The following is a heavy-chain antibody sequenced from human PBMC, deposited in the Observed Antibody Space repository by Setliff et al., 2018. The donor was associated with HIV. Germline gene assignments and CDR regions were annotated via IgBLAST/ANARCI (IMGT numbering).Heavy chain of an antibody. V-gene: IGHV4-31*03. Sequence: PSETLSLTCTVSGDSINSGNSYWTWIRRHPGKGLEWIGYIYYSGSTNYNPSLKSRVIISVDSSKNQFFLNLTSATAADTAMDYCARVSQDLLGAFDIWGQGTLVTVSS. CDR3: ARVSQDLLGAFDI. CDR1: GDSINSGNSY. CDR2: IYYSGST. D-gene: IGHD7-27*01. J-gene: IGHJ3*02.